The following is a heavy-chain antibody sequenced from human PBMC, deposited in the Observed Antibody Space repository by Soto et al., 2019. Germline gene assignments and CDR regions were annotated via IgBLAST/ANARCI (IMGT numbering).Heavy chain of an antibody. CDR3: ARPPGYISDWQYFDL. D-gene: IGHD3-9*01. CDR1: GYTFINYY. J-gene: IGHJ4*02. Sequence: ASVKVSCKASGYTFINYYMHWVRQAPGQGFEWMGRISPKSGATNYAQKFQGRVSMTWDTSLNTAYMELSSLMSEDTAVYYCARPPGYISDWQYFDLWGQGTLVTVSA. CDR2: ISPKSGAT. V-gene: IGHV1-2*02.